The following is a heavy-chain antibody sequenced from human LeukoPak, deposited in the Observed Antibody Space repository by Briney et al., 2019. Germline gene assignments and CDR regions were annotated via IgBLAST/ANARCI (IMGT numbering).Heavy chain of an antibody. V-gene: IGHV3-21*01. CDR1: GFTFSSYS. J-gene: IGHJ3*02. D-gene: IGHD1-1*01. CDR2: ISSSSSYI. Sequence: GGSLRLSCAASGFTFSSYSMNWVRQAPGKGLECVSSISSSSSYIYYADSVKGRFSISRDNAKNSLYLQMNSLRAEDTAVYYCARDIQYNWNDEDAFDIWGQGTMVTVSS. CDR3: ARDIQYNWNDEDAFDI.